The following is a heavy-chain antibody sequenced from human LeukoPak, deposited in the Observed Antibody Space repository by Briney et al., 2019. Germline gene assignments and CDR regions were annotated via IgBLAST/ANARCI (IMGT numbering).Heavy chain of an antibody. CDR3: ARDDLERYNWFDP. CDR2: IIPIYHTP. CDR1: GYSFSDYY. D-gene: IGHD3-3*01. Sequence: GASVKVSCKASGYSFSDYYMNWVRQAPGQGLEWVGGIIPIYHTPNYAQKFQGRVTITAVESTSTVYMEVSSLTSDDTAVYYCARDDLERYNWFDPWGQGTLVTVSS. J-gene: IGHJ5*02. V-gene: IGHV1-69*13.